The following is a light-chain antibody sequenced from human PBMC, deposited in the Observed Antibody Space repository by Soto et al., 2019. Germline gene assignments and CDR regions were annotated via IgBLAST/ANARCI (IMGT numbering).Light chain of an antibody. J-gene: IGKJ1*01. CDR3: QPYANSPRT. CDR1: QSVTGSY. V-gene: IGKV3-20*01. Sequence: EIVLTQSPGTLSLSPGERASVSCRASQSVTGSYLAWYQQKPGQAPRLLIYEASSRATGIPDRFSGSGSGTDFTLTISRLEPEDFAVYYCQPYANSPRTFGQGTKVEIK. CDR2: EAS.